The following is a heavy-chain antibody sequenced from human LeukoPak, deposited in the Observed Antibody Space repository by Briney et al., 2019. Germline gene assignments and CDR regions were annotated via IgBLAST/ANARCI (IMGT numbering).Heavy chain of an antibody. D-gene: IGHD6-19*01. CDR2: IIPIFGTA. CDR3: AREGIYSSGSPLANRD. Sequence: SVKVSCKASGGTFSSYAISWVRQAPRQGLEWMGGIIPIFGTANYAQKFQGRVTITADESTSTAYMELSSLRSEDTAVYYCAREGIYSSGSPLANRDWGQGTLVTVSS. J-gene: IGHJ4*02. V-gene: IGHV1-69*13. CDR1: GGTFSSYA.